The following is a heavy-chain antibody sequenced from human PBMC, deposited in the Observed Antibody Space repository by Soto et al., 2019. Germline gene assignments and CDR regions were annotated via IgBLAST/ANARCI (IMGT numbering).Heavy chain of an antibody. CDR2: IYPGDSDT. Sequence: PGLSLKISCKGSGYSFTSYWIGWVRQMHGKGLEWMGIIYPGDSDTRYSPSFQGQVTISADKSISTAYLQWSSLKASDTAMYYCARIWKYCSGGSCYWNYYGMDVWGQGTTVTVSS. D-gene: IGHD2-15*01. CDR1: GYSFTSYW. V-gene: IGHV5-51*01. J-gene: IGHJ6*02. CDR3: ARIWKYCSGGSCYWNYYGMDV.